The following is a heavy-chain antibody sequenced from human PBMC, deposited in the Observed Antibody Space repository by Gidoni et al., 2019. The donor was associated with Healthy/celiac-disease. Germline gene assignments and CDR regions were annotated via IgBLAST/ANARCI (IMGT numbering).Heavy chain of an antibody. CDR3: ARNPPAVELAYYYYGMDV. CDR2: ISYDGSNK. D-gene: IGHD1-7*01. Sequence: QVQLVESGGGVVQPGRSLRLSCAASGFTFSSYAMHWVRQAPGKGLEWVAVISYDGSNKYYADSVKGRFTISRDNSKNTLYLQMNSLRAEDTAVYYCARNPPAVELAYYYYGMDVWGQGTTVTVSS. V-gene: IGHV3-30-3*01. CDR1: GFTFSSYA. J-gene: IGHJ6*02.